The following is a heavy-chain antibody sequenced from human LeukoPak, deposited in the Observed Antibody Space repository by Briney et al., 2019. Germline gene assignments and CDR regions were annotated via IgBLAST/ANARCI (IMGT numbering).Heavy chain of an antibody. CDR1: GFTFSNYG. Sequence: PGGSLRLSCAAPGFTFSNYGMSWVRQAPGKGLEWVSAISGSGGSTYYADSVKGRFTIFRDNAKNSLYLQMNSLRAEDTAVYYCARGSGYQSDYWGQGTLVTVSS. CDR2: ISGSGGST. J-gene: IGHJ4*02. D-gene: IGHD3-22*01. V-gene: IGHV3-23*01. CDR3: ARGSGYQSDY.